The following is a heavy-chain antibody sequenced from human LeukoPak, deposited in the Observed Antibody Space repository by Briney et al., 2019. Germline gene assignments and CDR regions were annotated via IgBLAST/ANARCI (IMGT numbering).Heavy chain of an antibody. V-gene: IGHV3-33*01. Sequence: GGSLRLSCAASGFTFSCYGMHWVRQAPGKGLEWVAVIWYDGSNKYYADSVKGRFTISRDNSKNTLYLQMNSLRAEDTAVYYCARGPLHCSSSSCRGDYFDYWGQGTLVTVSS. CDR1: GFTFSCYG. CDR2: IWYDGSNK. D-gene: IGHD2-2*01. J-gene: IGHJ4*02. CDR3: ARGPLHCSSSSCRGDYFDY.